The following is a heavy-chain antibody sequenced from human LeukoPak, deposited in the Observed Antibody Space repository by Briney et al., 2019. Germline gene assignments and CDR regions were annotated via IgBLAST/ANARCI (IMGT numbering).Heavy chain of an antibody. V-gene: IGHV3-7*01. CDR1: GFTFSRFW. CDR3: ASTFAGRRE. CDR2: IKQDGSEK. J-gene: IGHJ4*02. D-gene: IGHD3-16*01. Sequence: PGGSLRLSCAASGFTFSRFWMSWVRQAPGKGLEWVANIKQDGSEKYYVDSVKGRFTISRDNAKSSLYLQMNSLRAEDTAVYYCASTFAGRREWGQGTLVTVSS.